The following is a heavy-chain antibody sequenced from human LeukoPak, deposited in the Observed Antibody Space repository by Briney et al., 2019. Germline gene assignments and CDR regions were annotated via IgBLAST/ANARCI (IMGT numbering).Heavy chain of an antibody. Sequence: GGSLRLSCAASGFTFSDYYMSWIRQAPGKGLEWVSYISSSSYTIYYADSVKGRFTISRDNAKNSLYLQMNSLRAEDTAVYYCAREALIVGATTFLDYWGQGTLVTVSS. V-gene: IGHV3-11*01. J-gene: IGHJ4*02. CDR3: AREALIVGATTFLDY. CDR2: ISSSSYTI. D-gene: IGHD1-26*01. CDR1: GFTFSDYY.